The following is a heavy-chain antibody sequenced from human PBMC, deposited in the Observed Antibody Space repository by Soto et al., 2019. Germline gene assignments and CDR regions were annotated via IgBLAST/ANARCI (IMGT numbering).Heavy chain of an antibody. Sequence: DVQLLESGGGLVQPGGSLRLSCAASGFTFSSYAMSWVRQAPGKGLEWVSAISGSGGSTYYADSVKGRFTISRDNSKNTLYLQMNSFRAEDTAVYYYVKIARSTSSTCCYSICGWFDPCGQGTLVTVSS. J-gene: IGHJ5*02. D-gene: IGHD2-2*02. CDR3: VKIARSTSSTCCYSICGWFDP. V-gene: IGHV3-23*01. CDR2: ISGSGGST. CDR1: GFTFSSYA.